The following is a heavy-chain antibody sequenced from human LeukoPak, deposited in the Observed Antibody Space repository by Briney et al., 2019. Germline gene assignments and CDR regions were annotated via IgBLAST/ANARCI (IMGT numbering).Heavy chain of an antibody. CDR2: MNPNSGNT. V-gene: IGHV1-8*01. CDR3: ARGYSPTLRTTGNDY. D-gene: IGHD1-1*01. Sequence: ASVRVSCKASGYTFSSHDINGVRQATGQGLEWMGWMNPNSGNTGYAQKFQGRLTMTRDTSINTAYLEFYSLRSEDTAVYYCARGYSPTLRTTGNDYWGQGTLVTVSS. J-gene: IGHJ4*02. CDR1: GYTFSSHD.